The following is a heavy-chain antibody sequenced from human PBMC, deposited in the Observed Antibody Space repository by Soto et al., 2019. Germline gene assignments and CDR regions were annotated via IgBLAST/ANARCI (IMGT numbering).Heavy chain of an antibody. CDR3: ARGRPGRSSGWYNY. J-gene: IGHJ4*02. CDR2: INPSGST. CDR1: GGSFSGYY. V-gene: IGHV4-34*01. Sequence: AETLSLTCAVYGGSFSGYYWSWIRQPPGKGLEWIGEINPSGSTNYNPSLKSRVTISVDTSKNQFSLNLSSVTAADTAVYYCARGRPGRSSGWYNYWGQGTLVTVSS. D-gene: IGHD6-19*01.